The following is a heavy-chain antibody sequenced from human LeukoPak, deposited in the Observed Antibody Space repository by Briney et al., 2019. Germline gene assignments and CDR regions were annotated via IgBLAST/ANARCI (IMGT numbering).Heavy chain of an antibody. CDR1: GSTFTDFW. Sequence: PGGSLRLSCAASGSTFTDFWMHWVRQAPGGGLVWVSRVKGDEISTLYADSVKGRFTISRDNAKNTLYLQMNSLRADDTALYYCATGPYSAFEMWGQGTMVTVSS. V-gene: IGHV3-74*01. CDR2: VKGDEIST. CDR3: ATGPYSAFEM. D-gene: IGHD2-21*01. J-gene: IGHJ3*02.